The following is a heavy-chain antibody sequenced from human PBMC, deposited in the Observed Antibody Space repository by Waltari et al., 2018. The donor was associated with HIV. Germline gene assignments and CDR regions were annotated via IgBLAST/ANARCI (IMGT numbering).Heavy chain of an antibody. V-gene: IGHV3-21*01. CDR1: GFPFNSSS. CDR3: ARDSRDNSWSLNFFDP. Sequence: EVQLVESGGGPVKPGGSLRLSCNAPGFPFNSSSLNWVRQAPGKGLEWISSISSSGTFTHYADSVKGRFTISRDNANKSVYLQMNSLRAEDTAVYYCARDSRDNSWSLNFFDPWGQGTLVTVSS. J-gene: IGHJ5*02. CDR2: ISSSGTFT. D-gene: IGHD6-13*01.